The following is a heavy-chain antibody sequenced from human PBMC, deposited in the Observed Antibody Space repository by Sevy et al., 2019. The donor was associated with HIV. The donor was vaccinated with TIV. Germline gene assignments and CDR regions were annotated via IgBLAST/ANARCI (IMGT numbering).Heavy chain of an antibody. CDR3: ARRMDAGNYYYGMDV. D-gene: IGHD3-10*01. CDR2: INSDGSST. CDR1: GFTFSSYW. J-gene: IGHJ6*02. Sequence: GGSLRLSCAASGFTFSSYWMHWVRQAPGKGLVWVSRINSDGSSTSNADSVKGGFTISRDNAKNTLYLQMNSLRAEDTAVYYCARRMDAGNYYYGMDVWGQGTTVTVSS. V-gene: IGHV3-74*01.